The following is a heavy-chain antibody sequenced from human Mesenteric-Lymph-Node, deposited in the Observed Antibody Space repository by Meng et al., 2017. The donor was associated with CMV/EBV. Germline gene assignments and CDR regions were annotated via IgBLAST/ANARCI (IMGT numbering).Heavy chain of an antibody. CDR1: FTFGSYG. CDR3: AKEEDIVVVVAATVLDY. CDR2: ISYDGSNK. J-gene: IGHJ4*02. Sequence: FTFGSYGMHWVRQAPGKGLEWVAVISYDGSNKYYADSVKGRFTISRDNSKNTLYLQMNSLRAEDTAVYYCAKEEDIVVVVAATVLDYWGQGTLVTVSS. V-gene: IGHV3-30*18. D-gene: IGHD2-15*01.